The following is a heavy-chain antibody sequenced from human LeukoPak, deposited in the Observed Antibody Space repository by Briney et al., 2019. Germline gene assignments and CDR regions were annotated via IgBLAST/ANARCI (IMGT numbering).Heavy chain of an antibody. Sequence: SETLSLTCTVSGGSISSYYWSWIRQPPGKGLEWIGYIYYSGSTNYNPSLKSRVTISVDTSKNQFSLKLSSVTAADTAVYYCARRGYYDSSGYYSGYYWGQGTLVTVSS. J-gene: IGHJ4*02. CDR2: IYYSGST. D-gene: IGHD3-22*01. CDR1: GGSISSYY. V-gene: IGHV4-59*01. CDR3: ARRGYYDSSGYYSGYY.